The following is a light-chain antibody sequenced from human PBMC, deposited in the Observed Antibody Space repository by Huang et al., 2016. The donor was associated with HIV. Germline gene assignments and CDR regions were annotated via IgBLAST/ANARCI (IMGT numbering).Light chain of an antibody. V-gene: IGKV1-39*01. CDR3: QQSVKTPRT. J-gene: IGKJ2*01. CDR2: GAS. CDR1: QNINKY. Sequence: DIQITQSPSSLSASVGDRVTITCRASQNINKYLNWYQQQPGKAPKLLISGASTLQSGVPSSFSGSGSGTDFTLTISSLQPEDSAVYFCQQSVKTPRTFGRGTKLEI.